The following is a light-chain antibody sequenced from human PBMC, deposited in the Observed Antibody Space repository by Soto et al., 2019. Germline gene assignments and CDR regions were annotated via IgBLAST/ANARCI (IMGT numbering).Light chain of an antibody. J-gene: IGKJ1*01. V-gene: IGKV3-20*01. CDR3: QQYGSSPRT. Sequence: IVLTQSPGTLSLSPGERATLSCRASQSVSSSYLAWYQQKPGQAPRLLIYGASSRATGIPDRFSGSGSGTDFTLTISRMEPEDFAVYYCQQYGSSPRTFGQWTKGDIK. CDR2: GAS. CDR1: QSVSSSY.